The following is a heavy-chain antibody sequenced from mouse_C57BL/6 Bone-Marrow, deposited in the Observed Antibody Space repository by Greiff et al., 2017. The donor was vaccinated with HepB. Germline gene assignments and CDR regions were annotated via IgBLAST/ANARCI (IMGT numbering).Heavy chain of an antibody. J-gene: IGHJ4*01. D-gene: IGHD1-1*01. CDR2: INPSSGYT. V-gene: IGHV1-7*01. CDR1: GYTFTSYW. Sequence: QVQLKESGAELAKPGASVKLSCKASGYTFTSYWMHWVKQRPGQGLEWIGYINPSSGYTKYNQKFKDKATLTADKSSSTAYMQLSSLTYEDSAVYYCARAYGSSYGAMDYWGQGTSVTVSS. CDR3: ARAYGSSYGAMDY.